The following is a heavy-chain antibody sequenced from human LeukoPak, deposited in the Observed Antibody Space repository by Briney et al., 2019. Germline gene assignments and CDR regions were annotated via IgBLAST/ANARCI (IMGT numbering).Heavy chain of an antibody. CDR2: ISYDGSNK. V-gene: IGHV3-30*03. Sequence: PGGSLRLSCAASGFTFSSYGMHWVRQAPGKGLEWVAFISYDGSNKYYADSVKGRFTISRDNSKNTLYLQMNSLRAEDTAVYYCARDYDFWGNNWFDPWGQGTLVTVSS. CDR3: ARDYDFWGNNWFDP. J-gene: IGHJ5*02. D-gene: IGHD3/OR15-3a*01. CDR1: GFTFSSYG.